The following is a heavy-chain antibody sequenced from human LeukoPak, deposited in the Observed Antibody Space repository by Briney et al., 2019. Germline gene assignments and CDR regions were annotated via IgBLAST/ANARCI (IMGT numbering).Heavy chain of an antibody. CDR3: ARGKTSQNIVTRKTYNWFDP. V-gene: IGHV3-21*01. D-gene: IGHD2/OR15-2a*01. Sequence: GGSLRLSCAASGFTFSSYAMNWVSQAPGKGLEWVSSISSSSDYIYYADSVKGRFTISRDNAKNSLYLQMKSLRAEDTAVYYCARGKTSQNIVTRKTYNWFDPWGQGTLVTVSS. J-gene: IGHJ5*02. CDR1: GFTFSSYA. CDR2: ISSSSDYI.